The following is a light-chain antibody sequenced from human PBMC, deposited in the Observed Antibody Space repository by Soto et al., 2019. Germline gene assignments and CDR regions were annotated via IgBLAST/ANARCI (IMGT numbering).Light chain of an antibody. CDR2: AAS. Sequence: DIQMTQSPSSLSVSVGDRVTITCRASQDIRNYLAWYQQKPGKIPKLLIYAASTLQSGVPSRFRGSRSGTEFTLTVSSLQPEDFATYYCLQDHDDSWTFGQGTKVDNK. V-gene: IGKV1-27*01. CDR3: LQDHDDSWT. CDR1: QDIRNY. J-gene: IGKJ1*01.